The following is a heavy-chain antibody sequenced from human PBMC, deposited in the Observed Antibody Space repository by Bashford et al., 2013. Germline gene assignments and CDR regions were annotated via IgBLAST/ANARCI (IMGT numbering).Heavy chain of an antibody. J-gene: IGHJ6*02. V-gene: IGHV4-4*07. Sequence: SETLSLTCTVSGGSISSYYWSWIRQPAGKGLEWIGRIYTSGSTNYNPSLKSRVTMSVDTSKNQFSLKLSSVTAADTAVYYCARGPYQSNYYYYYGMDVWGQGTTVTVSS. CDR3: ARGPYQSNYYYYYGMDV. CDR2: IYTSGST. D-gene: IGHD2-2*01. CDR1: GGSISSYY.